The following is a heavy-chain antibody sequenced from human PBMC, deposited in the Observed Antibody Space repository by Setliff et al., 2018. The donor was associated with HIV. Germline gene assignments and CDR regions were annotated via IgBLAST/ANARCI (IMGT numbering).Heavy chain of an antibody. J-gene: IGHJ1*01. V-gene: IGHV4-59*01. CDR1: GGSIDNYY. Sequence: SETLSLTCTVSGGSIDNYYYTWVRQPPGKGPEWIGNMYSDEKGVISNKNPSLKSRVVMYLDRTKNEFSLNLMSATTADTAIYYCARDRGTGWYGYFQHWGQGSPVTSPQ. CDR3: ARDRGTGWYGYFQH. CDR2: MYSDEKGVIS. D-gene: IGHD6-19*01.